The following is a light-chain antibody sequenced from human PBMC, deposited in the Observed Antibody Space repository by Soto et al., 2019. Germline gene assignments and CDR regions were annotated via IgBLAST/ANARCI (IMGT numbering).Light chain of an antibody. V-gene: IGLV1-40*01. Sequence: QAVVTQPPSVSGAPGQRVTISCTGSSSNIGAGYDVHWYQQLPGTAPKLLIYGNSNRPSGVPDRFSGSKSGTSASLAITGLQAEDEADYYCQSYDSSLRMEVFGGGTKVTVL. CDR3: QSYDSSLRMEV. CDR1: SSNIGAGYD. CDR2: GNS. J-gene: IGLJ2*01.